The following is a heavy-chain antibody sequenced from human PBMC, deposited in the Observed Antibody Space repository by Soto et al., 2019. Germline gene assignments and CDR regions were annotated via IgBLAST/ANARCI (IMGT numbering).Heavy chain of an antibody. J-gene: IGHJ4*02. D-gene: IGHD3-10*01. Sequence: EMQLVESGGGLVKPGGSLRLSCAASGFTFSSYSMNWVRQAPGKGLEWVSSISSSSSYIYYADSVKGRFTISRDNAKNSLYLQMNSLRAEDTAVYYCASAAYGSGKFDYWGQGTLVTVSS. CDR1: GFTFSSYS. CDR3: ASAAYGSGKFDY. V-gene: IGHV3-21*01. CDR2: ISSSSSYI.